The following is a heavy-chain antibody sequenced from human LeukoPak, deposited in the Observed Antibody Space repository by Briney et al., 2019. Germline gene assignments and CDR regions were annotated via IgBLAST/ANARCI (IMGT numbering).Heavy chain of an antibody. CDR3: ARGNYYDSSGYLDY. CDR1: GYTFTSYG. J-gene: IGHJ4*02. D-gene: IGHD3-22*01. CDR2: IGAYNGNT. Sequence: ASVKVSCKASGYTFTSYGISWVRQAPGQGLEWMGWIGAYNGNTNYAQKLQGRVTMTTDTSTSTAYMELRSLRSDDTAVYYCARGNYYDSSGYLDYWGQGTLVTVSS. V-gene: IGHV1-18*01.